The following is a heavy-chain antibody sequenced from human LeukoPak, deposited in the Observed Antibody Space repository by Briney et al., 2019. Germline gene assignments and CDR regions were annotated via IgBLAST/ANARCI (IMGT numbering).Heavy chain of an antibody. CDR3: ARDPLIYYYGSGSYYNEDDYYYGMDV. Sequence: ASVKVSCKASGYTFTSYGISWVRQAPGQGLEWMGWISAYNGKTNYAQKLQGRVTMTTDTSTSTAYMELRSLRSDDTAVYYCARDPLIYYYGSGSYYNEDDYYYGMDVWGQGTTVTVSS. V-gene: IGHV1-18*01. J-gene: IGHJ6*02. D-gene: IGHD3-10*01. CDR1: GYTFTSYG. CDR2: ISAYNGKT.